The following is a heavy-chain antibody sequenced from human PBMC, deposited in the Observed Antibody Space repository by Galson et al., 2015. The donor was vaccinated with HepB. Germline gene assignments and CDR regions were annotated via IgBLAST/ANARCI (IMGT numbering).Heavy chain of an antibody. V-gene: IGHV1-69*13. CDR2: IIPIFGTA. J-gene: IGHJ4*02. CDR3: ARGREAAMDHYFDY. D-gene: IGHD5-18*01. CDR1: GGTFSSYA. Sequence: SVKVSCKASGGTFSSYAISWVRQAPGQGLEWMGGIIPIFGTANYAQKFQGRVTITADESTSTAYMELSSLRSEDTAVYYCARGREAAMDHYFDYWGQGTLVTVSS.